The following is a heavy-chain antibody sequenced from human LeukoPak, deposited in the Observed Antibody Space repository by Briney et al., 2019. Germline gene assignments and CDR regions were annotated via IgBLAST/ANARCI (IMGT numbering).Heavy chain of an antibody. CDR2: INHSGST. J-gene: IGHJ4*02. D-gene: IGHD2-21*02. Sequence: SETLSLTCAVYGGSFSGYYWSWIRQPPGKGLEWIGEINHSGSTNYNPSLKSRVTISVDTSKNQFSLKLSSVTAADTAVYYCARGTAYCGGDCPSYFDYWGQGTLVTVSS. V-gene: IGHV4-34*01. CDR3: ARGTAYCGGDCPSYFDY. CDR1: GGSFSGYY.